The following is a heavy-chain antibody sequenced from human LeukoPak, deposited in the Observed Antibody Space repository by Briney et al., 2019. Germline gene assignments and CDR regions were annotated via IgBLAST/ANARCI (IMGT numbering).Heavy chain of an antibody. CDR3: ASLRRRGIAAAGTSFFGFDP. J-gene: IGHJ5*02. CDR1: GGSLSGYY. Sequence: SETLSLTCAVYGGSLSGYYWSWIRQPPGKGLEWIGEINHSGSTYYNPSLKSRVTISVDTSKNQFSLKLSSVTAADTAVYYCASLRRRGIAAAGTSFFGFDPWGQGTLVTVSS. CDR2: INHSGST. V-gene: IGHV4-34*01. D-gene: IGHD6-13*01.